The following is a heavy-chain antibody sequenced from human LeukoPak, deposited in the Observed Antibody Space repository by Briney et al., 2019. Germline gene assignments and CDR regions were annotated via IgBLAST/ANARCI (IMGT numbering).Heavy chain of an antibody. CDR1: GGSISSYY. V-gene: IGHV4-4*07. CDR2: IYTSGST. J-gene: IGHJ6*03. CDR3: ARETSQKGAHYMDV. Sequence: SETLSLTCTVSGGSISSYYWSWIRQPAGRGLEWIGRIYTSGSTNYNPSLKSRVTISVDTSKNQFSLKLSSVTAADTAVYYCARETSQKGAHYMDVWGKGTTVTISS. D-gene: IGHD3-16*01.